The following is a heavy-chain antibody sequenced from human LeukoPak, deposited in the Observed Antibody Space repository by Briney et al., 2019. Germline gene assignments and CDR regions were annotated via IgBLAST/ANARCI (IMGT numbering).Heavy chain of an antibody. CDR2: ISSNGATT. J-gene: IGHJ4*02. D-gene: IGHD3-22*01. CDR3: VKGSVAFCDSKSDY. Sequence: GGSLRLSCSASRFTFSSYAMHWVRQAPGKGLEYVSSISSNGATTYYADSVKGRFTISRDNSKNTLYLQMSSLRAEDTAVYYCVKGSVAFCDSKSDYWGQGTLVTVSS. V-gene: IGHV3-64D*09. CDR1: RFTFSSYA.